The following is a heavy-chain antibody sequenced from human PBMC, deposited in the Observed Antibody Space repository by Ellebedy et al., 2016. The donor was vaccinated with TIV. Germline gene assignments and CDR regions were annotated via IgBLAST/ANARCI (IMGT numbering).Heavy chain of an antibody. V-gene: IGHV3-33*01. CDR1: GFHSTTYG. J-gene: IGHJ4*02. CDR2: IWYDGSNK. CDR3: ARDTYNFDSSGYYFDH. D-gene: IGHD3-22*01. Sequence: GGSLRLXXQAPGFHSTTYGMHWVRQALGKGLEWVAGIWYDGSNKKYADSVKGRFTISRDNSNNTLYLQMNSLRAEDTAIYYCARDTYNFDSSGYYFDHWGQGTLVTVSS.